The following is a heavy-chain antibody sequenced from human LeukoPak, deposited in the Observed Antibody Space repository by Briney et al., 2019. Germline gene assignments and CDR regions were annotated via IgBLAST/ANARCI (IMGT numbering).Heavy chain of an antibody. CDR2: INPNSGGT. J-gene: IGHJ4*02. CDR1: GYTFTGYY. Sequence: GASVRVSCKASGYTFTGYYMHWVRQAPGQGLEWTGWINPNSGGTNYAQKFQGRVTMTRDTSISTAYMELSRLRSDDTAVYYCARGPYDFWSGYYLHFDYWGQGTLVTVSS. V-gene: IGHV1-2*02. D-gene: IGHD3-3*01. CDR3: ARGPYDFWSGYYLHFDY.